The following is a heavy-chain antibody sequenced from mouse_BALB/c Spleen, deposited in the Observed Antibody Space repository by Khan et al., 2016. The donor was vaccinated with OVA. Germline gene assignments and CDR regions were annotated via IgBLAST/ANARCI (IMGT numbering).Heavy chain of an antibody. CDR1: GYSITSDYA. D-gene: IGHD1-1*01. Sequence: EVQLVESGPGLVKPSQSLSLTCTVTGYSITSDYAWDWIRQFPGNKLEWMGYISYGGSTSYNPSLKSRISITRDTSKNQFFLLLNSVTTEDTATYYCARKNYYGYAMDYWGQGTSVTVSS. CDR3: ARKNYYGYAMDY. V-gene: IGHV3-2*02. CDR2: ISYGGST. J-gene: IGHJ4*01.